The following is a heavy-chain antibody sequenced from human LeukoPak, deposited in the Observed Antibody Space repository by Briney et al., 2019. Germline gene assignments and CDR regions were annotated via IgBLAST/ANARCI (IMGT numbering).Heavy chain of an antibody. V-gene: IGHV3-33*01. CDR2: IWYDGSNK. J-gene: IGHJ4*02. CDR3: ARGSSTYSSSWGDY. Sequence: GGSLRLSCAASGFTFGSYGMHWVRQAPGKGLEWVAVIWYDGSNKYYADSVKGRFTISRDNSKNTLYLQINSLRAEDTAVYYCARGSSTYSSSWGDYWGQGTLVTVSS. CDR1: GFTFGSYG. D-gene: IGHD6-13*01.